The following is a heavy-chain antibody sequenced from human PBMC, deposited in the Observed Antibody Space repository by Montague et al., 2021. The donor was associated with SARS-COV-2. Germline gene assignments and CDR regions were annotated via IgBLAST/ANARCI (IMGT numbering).Heavy chain of an antibody. CDR1: GFSFIGYS. V-gene: IGHV3-23*01. D-gene: IGHD3-10*01. J-gene: IGHJ4*02. CDR2: LRGSDGAT. CDR3: AKGAFSYGMNIMDS. Sequence: SLRLSCAASGFSFIGYSMSWVRQTPGKGLELVSTLRGSDGATFYADSVNGRFTISRDTSKNTLFLQMISLRADDSALYYWAKGAFSYGMNIMDSWGQGTLVTVSS.